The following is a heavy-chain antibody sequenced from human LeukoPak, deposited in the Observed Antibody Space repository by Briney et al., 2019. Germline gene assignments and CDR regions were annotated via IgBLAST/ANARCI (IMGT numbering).Heavy chain of an antibody. Sequence: GGSLRLSCAASGFTFSSYAMHWVRQAPGKGLEWVAVISYDGSNKYYADSVKGRFTISRDNSKNTLYLQMNSLRAEDTAVYYCARVGYYYGSGSSDYWGQGTLVTVSS. V-gene: IGHV3-30-3*01. D-gene: IGHD3-10*01. CDR3: ARVGYYYGSGSSDY. CDR1: GFTFSSYA. CDR2: ISYDGSNK. J-gene: IGHJ4*02.